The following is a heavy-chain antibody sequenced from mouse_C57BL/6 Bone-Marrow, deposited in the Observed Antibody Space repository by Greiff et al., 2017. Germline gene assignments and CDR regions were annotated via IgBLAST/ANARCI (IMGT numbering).Heavy chain of an antibody. CDR1: GFTFSSYA. CDR2: ISSGGDYI. J-gene: IGHJ1*03. CDR3: TREGYYGSSYSNWYFDV. D-gene: IGHD1-1*01. Sequence: DVMLVESGEGLVKPGGSLKLSCAASGFTFSSYAMSWVRQTPEKRLAWVAYISSGGDYISSADPVKGRFTISRANARITLYLQMSRLKSQDTAMYYCTREGYYGSSYSNWYFDVWGTGTTVTVYS. V-gene: IGHV5-9-1*02.